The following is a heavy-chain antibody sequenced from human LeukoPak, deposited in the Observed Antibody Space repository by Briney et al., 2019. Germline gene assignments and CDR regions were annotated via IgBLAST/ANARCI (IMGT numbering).Heavy chain of an antibody. CDR2: FYYTGST. V-gene: IGHV4-39*01. CDR1: GGSISSGTYY. CDR3: ARGPGGSSSSDFDY. D-gene: IGHD6-6*01. Sequence: SETLSLTCTVSGGSISSGTYYWSWIRQSPGNGLEWVGNFYYTGSTDYSPSLKSRLTISVDRPKNQFSLKLSSVTAADTAVYYCARGPGGSSSSDFDYWGQGTLVTVSS. J-gene: IGHJ4*02.